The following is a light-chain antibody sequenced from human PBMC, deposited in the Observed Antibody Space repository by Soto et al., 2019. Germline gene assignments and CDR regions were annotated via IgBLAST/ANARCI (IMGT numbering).Light chain of an antibody. V-gene: IGKV3-11*01. J-gene: IGKJ4*01. Sequence: EIVLTQSPATLSLSPGERATLSCRTSQSVSSSLAWYQQKPGQAPTLLIYDASNRATGIPARFSGSGSGTDFTLTISSLQPEDFAVYYCQQRASLFTFGGGTKV. CDR2: DAS. CDR3: QQRASLFT. CDR1: QSVSSS.